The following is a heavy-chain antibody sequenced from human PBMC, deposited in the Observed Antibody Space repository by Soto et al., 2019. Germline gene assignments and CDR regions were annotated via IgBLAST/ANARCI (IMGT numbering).Heavy chain of an antibody. CDR1: GGSVESSSC. J-gene: IGHJ6*01. CDR2: IYHSGTF. Sequence: QVRLKESGPGLVKPSGTLSLTCAVSGGSVESSSCWSWVRQAPGKGLEWIGEIYHSGTFNYNPSLASRVSVSVDTSTNQFSLNLNSVTAADTAVYYCVRSVPAATWAYTGMDVWGQGTTVTVSS. CDR3: VRSVPAATWAYTGMDV. D-gene: IGHD2-15*01. V-gene: IGHV4-4*02.